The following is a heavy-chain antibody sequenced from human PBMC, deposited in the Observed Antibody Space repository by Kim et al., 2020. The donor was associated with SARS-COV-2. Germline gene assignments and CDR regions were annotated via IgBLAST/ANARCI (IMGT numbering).Heavy chain of an antibody. CDR3: ARVALNDSSGFSFGLHYSGMDV. J-gene: IGHJ6*02. D-gene: IGHD3-22*01. CDR1: GFTFRNYA. V-gene: IGHV3-30*04. Sequence: GGSLRLFCAASGFTFRNYAVHWVRQAPGKGLEWVALISYDADNKYYRDSVKGRFTISRDISKNTLYLQMNSLRAEDTAVYFCARVALNDSSGFSFGLHYSGMDVWGRGTAVTVAS. CDR2: ISYDADNK.